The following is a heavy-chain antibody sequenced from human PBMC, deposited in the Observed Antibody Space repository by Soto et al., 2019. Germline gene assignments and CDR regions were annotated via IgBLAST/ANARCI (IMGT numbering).Heavy chain of an antibody. D-gene: IGHD6-13*01. V-gene: IGHV1-8*01. Sequence: QVQLVQSGAEVKKPGASVKVSCKASGYTFTSYDINWVRQATGQGLEWMGWMNPNSGNTGYAQKFQGRVTMTRNTSISTAYMELSSLRSEDTAVYYCARVKGAYIAAAGTRYYYGMDVWGQGTTVTVSS. J-gene: IGHJ6*02. CDR1: GYTFTSYD. CDR2: MNPNSGNT. CDR3: ARVKGAYIAAAGTRYYYGMDV.